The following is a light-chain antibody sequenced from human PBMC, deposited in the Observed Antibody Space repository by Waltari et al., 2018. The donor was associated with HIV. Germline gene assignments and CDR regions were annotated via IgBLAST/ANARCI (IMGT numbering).Light chain of an antibody. CDR1: SSNIWQYY. Sequence: QSVLTQPPSVSAAPGPKVTLPCSGSSSNIWQYYVSSYQHLPGTAPKLLVYQNNKRPSGVPDRFSASRSGTSASLGITGLQTGDEADYYCGTWDDSLSVVVFGGGTKLTVL. J-gene: IGLJ3*02. CDR2: QNN. CDR3: GTWDDSLSVVV. V-gene: IGLV1-51*02.